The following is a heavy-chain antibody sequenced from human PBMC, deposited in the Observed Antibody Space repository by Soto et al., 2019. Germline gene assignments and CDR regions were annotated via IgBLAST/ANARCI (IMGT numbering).Heavy chain of an antibody. CDR1: GYTFTGYY. D-gene: IGHD3-10*01. Sequence: ASVKVSCKASGYTFTGYYMHWVRQAPGQGLEWMGWINPNSGGTNYAQKFQGRVTMTRDTSISTAYMELSRLRSDDTAVYYCARDYYGSGSYYKDGYWGQGTLVTVSS. CDR2: INPNSGGT. J-gene: IGHJ4*02. V-gene: IGHV1-2*02. CDR3: ARDYYGSGSYYKDGY.